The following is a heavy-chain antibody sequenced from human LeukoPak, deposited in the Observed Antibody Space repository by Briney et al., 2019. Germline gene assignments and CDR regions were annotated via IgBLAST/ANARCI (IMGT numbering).Heavy chain of an antibody. Sequence: PGGSLRLSCAASGFNFRIYWMSWVRQAPGKGLEWVSGISWNSGSIGYADSVKGRFTISRDNAKNSLYLQMNSLRAEDTALYYCAKGRLGLLRGYFDYWGQGTLVTVSS. D-gene: IGHD3-10*01. V-gene: IGHV3-9*01. CDR2: ISWNSGSI. CDR1: GFNFRIYW. J-gene: IGHJ4*02. CDR3: AKGRLGLLRGYFDY.